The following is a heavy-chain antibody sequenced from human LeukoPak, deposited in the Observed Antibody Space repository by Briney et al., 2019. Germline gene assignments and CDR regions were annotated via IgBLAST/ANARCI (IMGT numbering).Heavy chain of an antibody. CDR3: AREGYGLPFDY. J-gene: IGHJ4*02. CDR1: GFTFSSYA. D-gene: IGHD5-12*01. CDR2: ISYDGSNK. Sequence: GRSLRLSCAASGFTFSSYAMHWVRQAPGKGLEWVAVISYDGSNKYYADSVKGRFTISRDNSKNTLYLQMNSLRAEDTAVYYCAREGYGLPFDYWGQGTLVTVSS. V-gene: IGHV3-30-3*01.